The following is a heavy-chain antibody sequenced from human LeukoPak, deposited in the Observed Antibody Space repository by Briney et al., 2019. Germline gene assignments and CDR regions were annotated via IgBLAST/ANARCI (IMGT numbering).Heavy chain of an antibody. CDR1: GGSISSGSYY. Sequence: SQTLSLTCTVSGGSISSGSYYWSWIRQPAGKGLEWIGRIYTSGSTNYNPSLKSRVTISVDTSKNQFSLKLGSVTAADTAVYYCAREVRHSSSYGMDVWGQGTTVTVSS. D-gene: IGHD6-13*01. J-gene: IGHJ6*02. CDR3: AREVRHSSSYGMDV. CDR2: IYTSGST. V-gene: IGHV4-61*02.